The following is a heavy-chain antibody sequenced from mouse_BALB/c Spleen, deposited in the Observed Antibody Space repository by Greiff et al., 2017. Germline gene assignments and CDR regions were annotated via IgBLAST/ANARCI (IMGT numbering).Heavy chain of an antibody. CDR3: ARRDYGGAMDY. CDR1: GFAFSSYD. D-gene: IGHD1-2*01. V-gene: IGHV5-12-1*01. Sequence: EVHLVESGGGLVKPGGSLKLSCAASGFAFSSYDMSWVRQTPEKRLEWVAYISSGGGSTYYPDTVKGRFTISRDNAKNTLYLQMSSLKSEDTAMYYCARRDYGGAMDYWGQGTSVTVSS. CDR2: ISSGGGST. J-gene: IGHJ4*01.